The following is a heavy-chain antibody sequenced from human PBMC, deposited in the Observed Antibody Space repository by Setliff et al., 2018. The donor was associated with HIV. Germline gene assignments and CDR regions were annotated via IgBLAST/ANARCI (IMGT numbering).Heavy chain of an antibody. D-gene: IGHD2-15*01. Sequence: PGGSLRLSCAASGFTFSRHWMSWVRQAPGRGLEWVANINQDGSQIHYVGSVKGRFAISRDNSKNSLYLQMNSLRAEDTAVYFCVRSIGGSPYWGQGTLVTVSS. CDR2: INQDGSQI. J-gene: IGHJ4*02. CDR1: GFTFSRHW. CDR3: VRSIGGSPY. V-gene: IGHV3-7*01.